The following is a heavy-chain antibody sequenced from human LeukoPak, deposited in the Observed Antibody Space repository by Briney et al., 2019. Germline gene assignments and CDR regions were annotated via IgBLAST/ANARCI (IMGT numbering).Heavy chain of an antibody. V-gene: IGHV3-53*01. CDR2: LYSDGDT. D-gene: IGHD6-19*01. CDR3: ARDLYSSAWYGIH. J-gene: IGHJ4*02. CDR1: GFSLSSNY. Sequence: GGSLRLSCAASGFSLSSNYVGWVRQAPGGGLHWVSLLYSDGDTYYADSVKGRFTISIDTSKNTLYLQMNSLRVDDTAVYYCARDLYSSAWYGIHWGQGTLVTVSS.